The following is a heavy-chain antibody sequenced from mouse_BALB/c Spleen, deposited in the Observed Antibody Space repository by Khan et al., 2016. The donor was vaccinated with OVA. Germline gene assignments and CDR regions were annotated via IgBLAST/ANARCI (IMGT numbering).Heavy chain of an antibody. CDR3: ARGGAAYYRNDEGARDY. J-gene: IGHJ4*01. D-gene: IGHD2-14*01. CDR2: INTHSGVP. Sequence: QIQLVQSGPELKKPGETVRISCKASGYTFTNAGMQWVQKMPGKGLKWIGWINTHSGVPKYAEDFKGRFAFSLETSASTVYLQITNLKNEDTATYFCARGGAAYYRNDEGARDYWGQGTSVTVSS. V-gene: IGHV9-4*02. CDR1: GYTFTNAG.